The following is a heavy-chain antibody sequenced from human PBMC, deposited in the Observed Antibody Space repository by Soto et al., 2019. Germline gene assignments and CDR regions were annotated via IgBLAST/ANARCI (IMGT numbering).Heavy chain of an antibody. Sequence: QVQLVQSGAEVKKPGASVKVSCKASGYTFTSYYMHWVRQAPGQGLEWMGIINPSGGSTSYAQKFQGRVTMTRXXAXSXXYMELSSLRSEDTAVYYCARGGYGSGSPTYYGMDVWGQGTTVTVSS. CDR2: INPSGGST. J-gene: IGHJ6*02. D-gene: IGHD3-10*01. CDR1: GYTFTSYY. CDR3: ARGGYGSGSPTYYGMDV. V-gene: IGHV1-46*03.